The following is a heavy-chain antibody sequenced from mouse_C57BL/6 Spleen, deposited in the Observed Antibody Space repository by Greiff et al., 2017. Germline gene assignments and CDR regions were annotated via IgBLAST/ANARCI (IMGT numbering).Heavy chain of an antibody. CDR1: GFTFSDYY. CDR3: ARILGSAMDY. Sequence: DVMLVESGGGLVQPGGSLKLSCAASGFTFSDYYMYWVRQTPEKRLEWVAYISNGGGSTYYPDTVKGRFTISRDNAKNTLYLQMSRLKSEDTAMYYCARILGSAMDYWGQGTSVTVSA. CDR2: ISNGGGST. J-gene: IGHJ4*01. D-gene: IGHD4-1*01. V-gene: IGHV5-12*01.